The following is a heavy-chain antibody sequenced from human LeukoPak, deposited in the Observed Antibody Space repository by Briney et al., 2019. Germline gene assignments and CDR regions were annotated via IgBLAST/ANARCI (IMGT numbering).Heavy chain of an antibody. CDR1: GGSISSGSYY. J-gene: IGHJ4*02. V-gene: IGHV4-61*02. Sequence: PSETLSLTCTVSGGSISSGSYYWSWIRQPAGKGLEWIGRIYTSGSTNYNPSLKSRVTISVDTSKNQFSLKLSSVTAADTAVYYCARGGMATIFGYWGQGTLVTVSS. CDR3: ARGGMATIFGY. D-gene: IGHD5-24*01. CDR2: IYTSGST.